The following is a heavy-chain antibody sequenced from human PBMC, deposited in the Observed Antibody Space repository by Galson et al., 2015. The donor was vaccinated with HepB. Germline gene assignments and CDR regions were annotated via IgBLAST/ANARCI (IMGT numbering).Heavy chain of an antibody. D-gene: IGHD6-19*01. Sequence: SETLSLTCTVSGASTTDYYWSWVRQPPGKGLEWIGYVFYSGSTNYNPSLKSRVTISVDTPKNQFSLKLTSVTAADTAVYYCARLHPVSSGPDYWGQGTLVTVSS. J-gene: IGHJ4*02. V-gene: IGHV4-59*08. CDR3: ARLHPVSSGPDY. CDR2: VFYSGST. CDR1: GASTTDYY.